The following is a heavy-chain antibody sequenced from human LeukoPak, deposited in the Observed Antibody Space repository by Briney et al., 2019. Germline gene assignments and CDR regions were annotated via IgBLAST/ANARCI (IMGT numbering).Heavy chain of an antibody. V-gene: IGHV3-74*01. D-gene: IGHD1-14*01. CDR3: ARSNQADDY. CDR2: INPSGSSI. J-gene: IGHJ4*02. CDR1: GFTFSSYW. Sequence: GGSLRLSCAASGFTFSSYWMHWVRQVPGKGLVWVARINPSGSSITYAASVKRLFTISRDNANNTLYLQIDSLRADDTGVYYCARSNQADDYWGQGTLVTVSS.